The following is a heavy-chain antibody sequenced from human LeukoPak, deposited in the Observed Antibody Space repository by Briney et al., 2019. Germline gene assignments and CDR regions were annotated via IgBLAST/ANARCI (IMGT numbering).Heavy chain of an antibody. D-gene: IGHD6-13*01. V-gene: IGHV4-31*03. J-gene: IGHJ2*01. CDR2: IYYSGST. Sequence: SQTLSLTCTVSGGSISSGGYYWSWVRQHPGKGLEWIGYIYYSGSTYYNPSLKSRVTISVDTSKNQFSLKLSSVTAADTAVYYCARRYSSSWYWYFDLWGRGTLVTVSS. CDR3: ARRYSSSWYWYFDL. CDR1: GGSISSGGYY.